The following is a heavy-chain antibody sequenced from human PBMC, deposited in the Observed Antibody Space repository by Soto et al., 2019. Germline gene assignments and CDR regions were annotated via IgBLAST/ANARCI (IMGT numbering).Heavy chain of an antibody. CDR2: ISYDGSNK. V-gene: IGHV3-30-3*01. D-gene: IGHD6-13*01. CDR3: ERASSPGYSSRGWFDP. J-gene: IGHJ5*02. Sequence: QVQLVESGGGVVQPGRSLRLSCAASGFTFSSYAMHWVRQAPGKGLEWVAVISYDGSNKYYADSVKGRFTISRDNSKKTRYRQMNSVRAEATAGYYCERASSPGYSSRGWFDPWGQGALVTVSS. CDR1: GFTFSSYA.